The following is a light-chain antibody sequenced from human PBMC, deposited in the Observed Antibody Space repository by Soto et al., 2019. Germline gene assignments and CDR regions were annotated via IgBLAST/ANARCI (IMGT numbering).Light chain of an antibody. J-gene: IGKJ4*01. CDR3: QHDNDWPIT. V-gene: IGKV3-15*01. CDR1: QSVNRN. Sequence: KVMTQSPAALSVSPGERATLSCRASQSVNRNLAWYQQKPGQAPRLLLYGASTRATGIPARFSGSASGTEFTLTISSLQSEDSAVYYCQHDNDWPITVGGGHMVEGK. CDR2: GAS.